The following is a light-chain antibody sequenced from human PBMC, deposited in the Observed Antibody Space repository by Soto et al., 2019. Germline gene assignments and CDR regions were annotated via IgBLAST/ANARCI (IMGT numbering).Light chain of an antibody. CDR3: SSYTSSSTL. CDR2: GVS. J-gene: IGLJ1*01. Sequence: QSVLTQPASVSGSPGQSITISCTGTSSDVGSYNYVSWYQQHPGKAPKLIIYGVSDRPSGISSRFSGSKSGNTASLTISGLQTEDEADYYCSSYTSSSTLXGTGTKVTVL. V-gene: IGLV2-14*01. CDR1: SSDVGSYNY.